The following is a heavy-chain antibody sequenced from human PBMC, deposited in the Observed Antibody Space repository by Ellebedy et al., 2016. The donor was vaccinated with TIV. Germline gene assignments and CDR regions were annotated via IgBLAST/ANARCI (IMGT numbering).Heavy chain of an antibody. J-gene: IGHJ4*02. D-gene: IGHD2-2*01. CDR3: ARGSVYCSSTTCYPFDC. CDR1: GGSLSGHY. V-gene: IGHV4-34*01. Sequence: SETLSLXXGIYGGSLSGHYWSWIRQPPGKGLEWIGEINHRGTTNYNPSLKSRVTMSVDTSKTQFSLNLTSVTAADTAVYFCARGSVYCSSTTCYPFDCWGQGTLVTVSS. CDR2: INHRGTT.